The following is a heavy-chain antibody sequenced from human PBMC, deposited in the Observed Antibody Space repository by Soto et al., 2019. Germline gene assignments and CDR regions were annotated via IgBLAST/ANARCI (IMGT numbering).Heavy chain of an antibody. Sequence: QVQLQQWGAGLLKPSETLSLTCAVYGGSFSGYYWSWIRQPPGKGLEWIGEINHSGSTNYNPSLKGRVTISVDTSKNQFSLKLSSVTAADTAVYYCARLYDYIWGSYRYTSFDYWGQGTLVTVSS. CDR1: GGSFSGYY. CDR2: INHSGST. V-gene: IGHV4-34*01. J-gene: IGHJ4*02. CDR3: ARLYDYIWGSYRYTSFDY. D-gene: IGHD3-16*02.